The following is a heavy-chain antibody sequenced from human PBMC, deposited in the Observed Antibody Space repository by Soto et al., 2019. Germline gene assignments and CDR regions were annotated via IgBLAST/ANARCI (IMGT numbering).Heavy chain of an antibody. D-gene: IGHD3-3*01. Sequence: QVRLVQSGTEVKKPGASMKLSCKASGYSFTSYAIHWVRRAPGQRLEWMGWIFAGNGDTEYSPKCTDRVTITRDTSASTTDIQLTSLGSEDTAVYYCARNVPHTGYYNHCGPGTLVTVSS. CDR1: GYSFTSYA. CDR2: IFAGNGDT. J-gene: IGHJ5*02. V-gene: IGHV1-3*01. CDR3: ARNVPHTGYYNH.